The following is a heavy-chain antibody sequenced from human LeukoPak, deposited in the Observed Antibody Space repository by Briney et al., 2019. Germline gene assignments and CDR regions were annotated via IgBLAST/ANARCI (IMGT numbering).Heavy chain of an antibody. D-gene: IGHD2-2*01. V-gene: IGHV1-18*01. Sequence: ASVKVSCKASGYTFTSYGISWVRQAPGQGLEWMGWISAYNGNTNYAQKLQGRVTITADKSTSTAYMELSSLRSEDTAVYYCARAVVPAADYYYYGMDVWGQGTTVTVSS. CDR2: ISAYNGNT. CDR3: ARAVVPAADYYYYGMDV. J-gene: IGHJ6*02. CDR1: GYTFTSYG.